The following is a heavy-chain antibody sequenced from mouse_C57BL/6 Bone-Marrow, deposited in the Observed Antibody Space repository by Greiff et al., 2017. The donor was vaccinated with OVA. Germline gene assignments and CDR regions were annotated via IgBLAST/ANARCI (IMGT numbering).Heavy chain of an antibody. D-gene: IGHD1-1*01. CDR3: ARDGSSPAWFAY. CDR1: GYSITSGYY. V-gene: IGHV3-6*01. Sequence: ESGPGLVKPSQSLSLTCSVTGYSITSGYYWNWIRQFPGNKLEWMGYISYDGSNNYNPSLKNRISITRDTSKNQFFLKLNSVTTEDTATYYCARDGSSPAWFAYWGQGTLVTVSA. CDR2: ISYDGSN. J-gene: IGHJ3*01.